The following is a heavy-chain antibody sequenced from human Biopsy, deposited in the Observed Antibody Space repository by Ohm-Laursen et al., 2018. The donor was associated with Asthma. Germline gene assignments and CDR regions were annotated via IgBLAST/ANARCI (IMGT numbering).Heavy chain of an antibody. D-gene: IGHD4-11*01. CDR1: GGTFSNYV. CDR3: ARVLTTEEGDTWFDP. Sequence: SSVKVSCKASGGTFSNYVFSWVRQAPGQGLEWMGGIIPMFGTTKYTQKFQARVSITADEATSTVYMELSSLRSEDTAVYYCARVLTTEEGDTWFDPWGQGTLVTVSS. J-gene: IGHJ5*02. CDR2: IIPMFGTT. V-gene: IGHV1-69*01.